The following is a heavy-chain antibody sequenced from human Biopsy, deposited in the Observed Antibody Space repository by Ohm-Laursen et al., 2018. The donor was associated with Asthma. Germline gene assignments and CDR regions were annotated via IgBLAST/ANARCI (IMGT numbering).Heavy chain of an antibody. D-gene: IGHD6-6*01. CDR3: GGGSSSNYYYGLDV. V-gene: IGHV1-69*13. J-gene: IGHJ6*02. CDR1: GDSFNSYA. Sequence: SVKVSCKAYGDSFNSYAITWVRQAPGQGLEWMGGIIAIIGTAQYAPKFQDRVTISADESTSTAYMELTSLSSEDTAVFFCGGGSSSNYYYGLDVWGQGTTVIVSS. CDR2: IIAIIGTA.